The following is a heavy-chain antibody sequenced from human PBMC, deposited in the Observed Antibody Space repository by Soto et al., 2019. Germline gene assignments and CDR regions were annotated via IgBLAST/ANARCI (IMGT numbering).Heavy chain of an antibody. D-gene: IGHD6-19*01. J-gene: IGHJ4*02. CDR3: ARGYSSGWYSPGQDQRY. Sequence: EVQLVESGGGLVQPGGSLRLSCAASGFTFSSYEMNWVRQAPGKGLEWVSYISSSGSTIYYADSVKGRITISRDNAKNSLYLQMNSLRAEDTAVYYCARGYSSGWYSPGQDQRYWGQGTLVTVSS. CDR2: ISSSGSTI. CDR1: GFTFSSYE. V-gene: IGHV3-48*03.